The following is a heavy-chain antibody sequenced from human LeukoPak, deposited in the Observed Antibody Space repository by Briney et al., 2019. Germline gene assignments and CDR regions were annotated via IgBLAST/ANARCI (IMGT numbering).Heavy chain of an antibody. CDR3: ARGDYSSSFYYYYGMDV. CDR1: GFTFSSYS. D-gene: IGHD6-13*01. CDR2: ISSSSGYI. V-gene: IGHV3-21*01. Sequence: GGSLRLSCAASGFTFSSYSMNWVRQAPGKGLEWVSSISSSSGYIYYADSVKGRFTISRDNAKNSLYLQMNSLRAEDTAVYYCARGDYSSSFYYYYGMDVWGKGTTVTVSS. J-gene: IGHJ6*04.